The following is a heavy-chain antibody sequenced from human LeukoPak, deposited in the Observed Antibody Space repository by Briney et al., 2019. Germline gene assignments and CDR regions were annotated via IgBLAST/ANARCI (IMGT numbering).Heavy chain of an antibody. CDR3: AKDFLRGAANDY. V-gene: IGHV3-30*04. J-gene: IGHJ4*02. Sequence: GGSLRLSCAASGFTFGSYAMHWVRQAPGKGLEWVAVISYDGTNKYYADSVKGRFTISRDNSKNTLYLEMNSLRAEDTAVYYCAKDFLRGAANDYWGQGTLVTVSS. CDR1: GFTFGSYA. CDR2: ISYDGTNK. D-gene: IGHD3-10*01.